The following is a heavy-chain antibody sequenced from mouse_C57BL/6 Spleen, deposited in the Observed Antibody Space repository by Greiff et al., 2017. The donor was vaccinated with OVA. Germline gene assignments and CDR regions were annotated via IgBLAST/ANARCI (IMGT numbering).Heavy chain of an antibody. CDR1: GYSITSGYY. CDR2: ISYDGSN. CDR3: ARRDDYGSSYLDY. Sequence: EVQRVESGPGLVKPSQSLSLTCSVTGYSITSGYYWNWIRQFPGNKLEWMGYISYDGSNNYNPSLKNRISITRDTSKNQFFLKLNSVTTEDTATYYCARRDDYGSSYLDYWGQGTTLTVSS. V-gene: IGHV3-6*01. D-gene: IGHD1-1*01. J-gene: IGHJ2*01.